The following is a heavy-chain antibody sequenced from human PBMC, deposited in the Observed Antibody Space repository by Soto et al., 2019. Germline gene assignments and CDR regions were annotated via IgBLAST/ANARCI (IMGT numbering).Heavy chain of an antibody. J-gene: IGHJ4*02. CDR3: AKDLLVRLSSSWELDY. CDR2: ISGSGGST. CDR1: GFTFSSYA. Sequence: EVQLLESGGGLVQPGGSLRLSCAASGFTFSSYALSWVRQAPGKGLEWVSAISGSGGSTYYADSVKGRFTISRDNSKNTLYLQMNSLRAEDTAVYYCAKDLLVRLSSSWELDYWGQGTLVTVSS. V-gene: IGHV3-23*01. D-gene: IGHD6-13*01.